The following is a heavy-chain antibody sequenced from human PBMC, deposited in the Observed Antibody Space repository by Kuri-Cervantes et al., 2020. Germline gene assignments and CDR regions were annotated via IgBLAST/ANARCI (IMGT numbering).Heavy chain of an antibody. CDR3: AKSDYYGSGRSFDY. D-gene: IGHD3-10*01. Sequence: SETLSLTCTVSGGSISSSSYYWGWIRQPPGKGLEWIGSIYYSGSTYYNPSLKSRVAISVDTSKNQFSLKLSSVTAADTAVYYCAKSDYYGSGRSFDYWGQGTLVTVSS. CDR2: IYYSGST. J-gene: IGHJ4*02. CDR1: GGSISSSSYY. V-gene: IGHV4-39*07.